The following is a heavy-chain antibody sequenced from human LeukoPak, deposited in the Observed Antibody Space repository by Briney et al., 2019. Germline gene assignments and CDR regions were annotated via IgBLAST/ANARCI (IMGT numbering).Heavy chain of an antibody. V-gene: IGHV3-21*04. Sequence: GGSLRLSCAASGFTFSSYSMNWVRQAPGKGLEWVSSISSSSSYIYYADSVKGRFTISRDNSKNTLYLQMNSLRAEDTAVYYCAKSLYGGMDVWGRGTTVTVSS. D-gene: IGHD3-16*02. CDR2: ISSSSSYI. J-gene: IGHJ6*04. CDR1: GFTFSSYS. CDR3: AKSLYGGMDV.